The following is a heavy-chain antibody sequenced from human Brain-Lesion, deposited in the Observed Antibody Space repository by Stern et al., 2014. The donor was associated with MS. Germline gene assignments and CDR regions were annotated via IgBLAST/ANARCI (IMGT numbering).Heavy chain of an antibody. CDR2: IFNSGST. D-gene: IGHD2-2*01. J-gene: IGHJ6*02. V-gene: IGHV4-61*02. CDR3: ARGRVVPGFQYYATDV. Sequence: QLQLQESGPGLVKPSQTLSLSCTVSGGSISSGGYYWSWIRQPAGKGLEWIGRIFNSGSTSYNPSLKSRAPISKAPSKNRFSLRLNPMTAADTAVYYCARGRVVPGFQYYATDVWGQGTTVIVSS. CDR1: GGSISSGGYY.